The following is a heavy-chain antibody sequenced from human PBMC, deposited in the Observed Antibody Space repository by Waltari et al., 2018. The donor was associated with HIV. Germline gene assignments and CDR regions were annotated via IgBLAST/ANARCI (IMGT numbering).Heavy chain of an antibody. Sequence: QVQLVQSGAEVKKPGASVKVSCKASGYTFTNYYMHWVRQAPGQGLEWMGLINPSAGSTSYAQKFQGRVTMTRDTSTSTVYMELSSLRSEDTAVYYCVGGNSPLGWGQGTLVTVSS. CDR2: INPSAGST. D-gene: IGHD4-4*01. CDR1: GYTFTNYY. J-gene: IGHJ4*02. V-gene: IGHV1-46*01. CDR3: VGGNSPLG.